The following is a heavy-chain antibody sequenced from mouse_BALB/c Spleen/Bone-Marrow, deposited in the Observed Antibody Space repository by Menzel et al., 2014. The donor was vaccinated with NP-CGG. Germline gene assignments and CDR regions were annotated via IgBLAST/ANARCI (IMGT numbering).Heavy chain of an antibody. D-gene: IGHD3-1*01. CDR2: INPTNGST. CDR1: GYTFTSYW. J-gene: IGHJ1*01. Sequence: VKLVESGAELVRPGVSVKLSCEASGYTFTSYWMHWIKQRPEQGLERIGEINPTNGSTNYNEEFKTKATLTVDKSSNTAYMQLSSPTSEDSAVYYCASGPWYFDVWGAGTTVTVSS. V-gene: IGHV1S81*02. CDR3: ASGPWYFDV.